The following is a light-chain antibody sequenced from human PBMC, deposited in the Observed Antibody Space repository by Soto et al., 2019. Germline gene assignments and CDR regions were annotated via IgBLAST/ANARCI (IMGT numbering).Light chain of an antibody. CDR1: SSDAGGYNY. CDR2: DVS. CDR3: SSYTSSSSYV. J-gene: IGLJ1*01. Sequence: ALTQPASVSGSPGQSITISCTGTSSDAGGYNYVSWYQQHPGKAPKLMIYDVSNRPSGVSNRFSGSKSGNTASLTISGLQAEDEADYYCSSYTSSSSYVFGTGTKVTVL. V-gene: IGLV2-14*01.